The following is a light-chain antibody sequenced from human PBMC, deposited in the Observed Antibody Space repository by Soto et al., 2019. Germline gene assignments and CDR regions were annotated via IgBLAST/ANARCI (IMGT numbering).Light chain of an antibody. CDR3: QQSYIYPQWT. CDR2: GAS. V-gene: IGKV3-15*01. Sequence: EVVLTQSPATLSVSPGERATLSCRTSQSVTTNLAWYQQKPGQAPRLLFYGASTRATGIPARFSASGSGTEFSLTIRGLESDDSAVYYCQQSYIYPQWTFGQGTRVEIK. CDR1: QSVTTN. J-gene: IGKJ1*01.